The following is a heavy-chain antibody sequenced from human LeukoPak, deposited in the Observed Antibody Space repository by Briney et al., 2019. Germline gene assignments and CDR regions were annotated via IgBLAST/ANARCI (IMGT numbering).Heavy chain of an antibody. CDR3: ARQGYSAYEILDY. Sequence: SETLSLTCTVSGGSFSSYYWSWIRQPPGKGLEWIGYIYYSGSTNYSPSLKSRVTISVDTSKNQFSLKLSSVTAADTAVYYCARQGYSAYEILDYWGQGTLVTVSS. D-gene: IGHD5-12*01. CDR1: GGSFSSYY. V-gene: IGHV4-59*08. CDR2: IYYSGST. J-gene: IGHJ4*02.